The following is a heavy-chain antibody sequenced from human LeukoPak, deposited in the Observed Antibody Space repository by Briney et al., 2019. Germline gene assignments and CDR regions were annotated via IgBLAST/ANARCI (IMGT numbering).Heavy chain of an antibody. CDR3: AKLRTIHYFDY. D-gene: IGHD2-21*01. Sequence: GGSLRLSCAASGFTSSSYAMSWVRQAPGKGLEWVSTISASGGSTYYADSVKGRFTISRDNSKNTLHLQMNSLRAEDTAVYYCAKLRTIHYFDYWGQGTLVTVSS. J-gene: IGHJ4*02. CDR1: GFTSSSYA. V-gene: IGHV3-23*01. CDR2: ISASGGST.